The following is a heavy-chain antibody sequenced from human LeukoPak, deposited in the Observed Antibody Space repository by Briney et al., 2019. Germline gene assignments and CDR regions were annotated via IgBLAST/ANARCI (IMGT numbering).Heavy chain of an antibody. CDR2: INHSGST. J-gene: IGHJ4*02. Sequence: GSLRLSCAASGFTFSSYSMNWVRQAPGKGLEWIGEINHSGSTNYNPSLKSRVTISVDTSKNQFSLKLSSVTAADTAVYYCARLNGQLFYYWGQGTLVTVSS. CDR1: GFTFSSYS. D-gene: IGHD5-18*01. V-gene: IGHV4-34*01. CDR3: ARLNGQLFYY.